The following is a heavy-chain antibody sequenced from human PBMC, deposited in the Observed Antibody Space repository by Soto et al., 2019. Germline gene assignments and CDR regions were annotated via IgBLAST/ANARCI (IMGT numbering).Heavy chain of an antibody. CDR1: GGSISSGGYY. J-gene: IGHJ6*03. CDR3: ARLRIVVVPAACEYYSYYMDD. Sequence: QVQLQESGPGLVKPSQTLSLTCTVSGGSISSGGYYWSWIRQQPGKGLEWIGYIYYSGSTYYNPSLTSRVSIPVDTSKNQFSLKLSSVPAADTAVYYCARLRIVVVPAACEYYSYYMDDCGKGTTVTVSS. D-gene: IGHD2-2*01. CDR2: IYYSGST. V-gene: IGHV4-31*03.